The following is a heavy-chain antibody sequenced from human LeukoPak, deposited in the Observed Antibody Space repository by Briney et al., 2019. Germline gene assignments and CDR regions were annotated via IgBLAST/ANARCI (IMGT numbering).Heavy chain of an antibody. CDR2: ISAYNGNT. V-gene: IGHV1-18*01. Sequence: GASVKVSCKASGYTFTSYDISWVRQAPGQGLEWMGWISAYNGNTNYAQKLQGRVTMTTDTSTSTAYMELRSLRSDDTAVYYCARGAKYDYVWGSYRTNGDFDYWGQGTLVTVSS. CDR1: GYTFTSYD. D-gene: IGHD3-16*02. J-gene: IGHJ4*02. CDR3: ARGAKYDYVWGSYRTNGDFDY.